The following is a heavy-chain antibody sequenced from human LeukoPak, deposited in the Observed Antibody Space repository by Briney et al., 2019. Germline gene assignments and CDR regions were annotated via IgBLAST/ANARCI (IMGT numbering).Heavy chain of an antibody. D-gene: IGHD3-10*01. CDR2: IYYSGST. Sequence: SETLSLTCTVSGGSISSSSYYWGWIRQPPGKGLEWIGSIYYSGSTYYNPSLKSRVTISVDTSKNQFSLKLSAVTAADTAVYYCARQPRGLLWFGELYLYMEVWGKGTTVTISS. CDR1: GGSISSSSYY. J-gene: IGHJ6*03. V-gene: IGHV4-39*01. CDR3: ARQPRGLLWFGELYLYMEV.